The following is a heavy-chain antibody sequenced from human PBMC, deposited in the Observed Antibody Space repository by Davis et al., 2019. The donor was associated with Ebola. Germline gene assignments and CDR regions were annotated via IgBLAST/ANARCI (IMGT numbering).Heavy chain of an antibody. CDR3: ARLPTSVAGNPYYFDY. J-gene: IGHJ4*02. V-gene: IGHV4-39*01. CDR2: IYYSGST. D-gene: IGHD6-19*01. Sequence: PGGSLRLSCTVSGGSISSSSYYWGWIRQPPGKGLEWIGSIYYSGSTYYNPSLKSRVTISVDTSKNQFSLKLSSVTAADTAVYYCARLPTSVAGNPYYFDYWGQGTLVTVSS. CDR1: GGSISSSSYY.